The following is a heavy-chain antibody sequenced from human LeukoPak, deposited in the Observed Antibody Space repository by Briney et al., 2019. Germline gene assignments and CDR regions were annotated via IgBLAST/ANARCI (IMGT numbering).Heavy chain of an antibody. CDR3: AREVGDSDSDNWFDP. CDR1: GTSISPYY. J-gene: IGHJ5*02. Sequence: SSETLSLTCAVSGTSISPYYWSWIRQPPGKGLEWIGYIYYSGSTNYNPSLKSRVTISVDTSENQFPLILRSVTTADTAVYYCAREVGDSDSDNWFDPWGQGTLVTVSS. CDR2: IYYSGST. V-gene: IGHV4-59*01. D-gene: IGHD2-21*02.